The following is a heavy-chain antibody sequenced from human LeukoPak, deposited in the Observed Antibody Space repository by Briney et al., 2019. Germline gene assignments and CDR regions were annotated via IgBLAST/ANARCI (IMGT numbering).Heavy chain of an antibody. CDR2: VKPDSGAT. Sequence: ASVKVSCKASGYTFTGYFMHWVRQAPGQGLEWVGWVKPDSGATSYAQKFQGRITMTRDTSISTAYMELSRLRYDDAAVYFCAREQRCSSTSCEYDFWGQGTLVTVSP. V-gene: IGHV1-2*02. D-gene: IGHD2-2*01. J-gene: IGHJ4*02. CDR1: GYTFTGYF. CDR3: AREQRCSSTSCEYDF.